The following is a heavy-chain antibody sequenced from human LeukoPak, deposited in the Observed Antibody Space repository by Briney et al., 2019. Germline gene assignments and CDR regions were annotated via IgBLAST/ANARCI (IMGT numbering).Heavy chain of an antibody. J-gene: IGHJ4*02. D-gene: IGHD5-18*01. CDR3: VRDRSYGAFDY. CDR2: IGSSGSTT. Sequence: GGSLRLSCAASGFTFNIYSMNWVRQAPGKGLEWVSYIGSSGSTTDYADFVKGRFTIFRDNAKNSLYLQMNSLRAEDTAFYHCVRDRSYGAFDYWGQGTLVTVSS. CDR1: GFTFNIYS. V-gene: IGHV3-48*01.